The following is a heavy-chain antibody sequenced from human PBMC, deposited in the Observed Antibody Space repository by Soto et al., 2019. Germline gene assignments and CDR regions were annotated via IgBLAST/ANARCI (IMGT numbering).Heavy chain of an antibody. CDR2: ISYDGSNK. D-gene: IGHD4-17*01. Sequence: GGSLRLSCAASGFTFSSYAMHWVRQAPGKGLEWVAVISYDGSNKYYADSVKGRFTISRDNSKNTLYLQMNSLRAEDTAVYYCASIPPATVVTPRGYYYYYGMDVWGQGTTVTVSS. CDR3: ASIPPATVVTPRGYYYYYGMDV. J-gene: IGHJ6*02. CDR1: GFTFSSYA. V-gene: IGHV3-30-3*01.